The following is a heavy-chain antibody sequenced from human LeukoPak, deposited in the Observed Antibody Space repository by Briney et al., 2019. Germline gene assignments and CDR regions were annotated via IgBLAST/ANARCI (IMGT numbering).Heavy chain of an antibody. D-gene: IGHD6-25*01. Sequence: SGTLSLTCAVYGGSFSGYYWSWIRQPPGKGLEWIGEINHSGSTDYNPSLKSRVTISVDTSKNQFSLKLSSVTAADTAVYYCARRVVAAARNWFDPWGQGTLVTVSS. CDR1: GGSFSGYY. V-gene: IGHV4-34*01. CDR3: ARRVVAAARNWFDP. J-gene: IGHJ5*02. CDR2: INHSGST.